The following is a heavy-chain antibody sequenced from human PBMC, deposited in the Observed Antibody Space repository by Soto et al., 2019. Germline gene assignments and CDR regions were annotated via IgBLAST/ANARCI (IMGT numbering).Heavy chain of an antibody. CDR3: ARMESFGSLNWFDP. Sequence: GASVKVSCKASACIFTNNDVSWVRQATGQGLEWMGWMNPGSGDTGYAQKFQGRVTMTRDISIATAYMELNSLTSEDTAIYYCARMESFGSLNWFDPWGQGTLVTVSS. CDR1: ACIFTNND. V-gene: IGHV1-8*02. D-gene: IGHD5-18*01. CDR2: MNPGSGDT. J-gene: IGHJ5*02.